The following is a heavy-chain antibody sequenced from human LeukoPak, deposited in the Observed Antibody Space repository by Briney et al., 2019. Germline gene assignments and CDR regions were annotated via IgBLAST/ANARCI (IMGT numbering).Heavy chain of an antibody. V-gene: IGHV3-74*03. Sequence: PGGSLRLSCEASGFTFSRYWMHWVRQAPGKGLMWVSRINSDGSATTYADFVKGRFTISRDNAKNTVYLQMNSLRVDDTAIYYRERDYGAWGQGTLVTVSP. D-gene: IGHD4/OR15-4a*01. CDR1: GFTFSRYW. CDR2: INSDGSAT. CDR3: ERDYGA. J-gene: IGHJ5*02.